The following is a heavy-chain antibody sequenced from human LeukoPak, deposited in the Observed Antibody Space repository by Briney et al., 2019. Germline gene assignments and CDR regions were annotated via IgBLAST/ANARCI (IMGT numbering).Heavy chain of an antibody. Sequence: KPSQTLSLTCTVSGGSINSGSHHRNWIRQPAGKGLEWIGRIYASGTNYNPSLKSRVTISVDTSKNQFSLKLSSVTAADTAVYYCARASLSPERRYFDYWGQGTLVTVSS. D-gene: IGHD1-1*01. CDR1: GGSINSGSHH. J-gene: IGHJ4*02. CDR3: ARASLSPERRYFDY. V-gene: IGHV4-61*02. CDR2: IYASGT.